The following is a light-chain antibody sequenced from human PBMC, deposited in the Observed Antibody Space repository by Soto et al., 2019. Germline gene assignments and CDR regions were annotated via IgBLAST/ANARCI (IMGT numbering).Light chain of an antibody. CDR2: DVS. CDR1: QSVSGF. CDR3: HQYNSYSPWT. J-gene: IGKJ1*01. Sequence: DIQMTQSPSTLSASVGDRVTISCRASQSVSGFLAWYQQQPGKGPRLMIYDVSTLESGVPSRFSGSGFGTEFTLTISSLQPDDFATYYCHQYNSYSPWTFGQGTKVAIK. V-gene: IGKV1-5*01.